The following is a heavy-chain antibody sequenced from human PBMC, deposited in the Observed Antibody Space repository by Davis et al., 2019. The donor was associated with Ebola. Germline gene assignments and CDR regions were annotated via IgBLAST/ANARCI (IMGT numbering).Heavy chain of an antibody. J-gene: IGHJ4*02. D-gene: IGHD1-1*01. V-gene: IGHV1-18*04. CDR1: SYTFTSYG. Sequence: ASVKVSCKASSYTFTSYGITWVRQAPGQGLEWMGWINPHNGNTNYAQNVQGRVTMTTDTSTSTAYMEVGSLRSDDTAVYYCARAQFPTTSDHWGQGTLVTVSS. CDR2: INPHNGNT. CDR3: ARAQFPTTSDH.